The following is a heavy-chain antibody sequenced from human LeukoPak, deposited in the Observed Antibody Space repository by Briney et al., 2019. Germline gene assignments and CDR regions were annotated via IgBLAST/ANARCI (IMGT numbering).Heavy chain of an antibody. J-gene: IGHJ4*02. Sequence: PGGSLGLSCAASGFTFSNYAMTWVRQPPGKGLEWVSAITISGGGTYYADSVKGRFTISRDNSKNTLYLQMNSLRAEDTAVYYCATILGDYTNFDYWGQGTLVTVSS. CDR3: ATILGDYTNFDY. V-gene: IGHV3-23*01. CDR1: GFTFSNYA. CDR2: ITISGGGT. D-gene: IGHD4-11*01.